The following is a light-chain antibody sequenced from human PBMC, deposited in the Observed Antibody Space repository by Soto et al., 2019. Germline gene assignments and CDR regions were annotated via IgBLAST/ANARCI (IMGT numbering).Light chain of an antibody. CDR2: DAS. V-gene: IGKV1-5*01. CDR3: QQYNSDST. Sequence: DIQMTQSPSTLSASVGDRVTITCRASQRITNWLAWYQQKPGKAPRLLIYDASSLESGVPSRFSGSGSGTEFTLTISSLQPDDFATYYCQQYNSDSTFGQGTKV. J-gene: IGKJ1*01. CDR1: QRITNW.